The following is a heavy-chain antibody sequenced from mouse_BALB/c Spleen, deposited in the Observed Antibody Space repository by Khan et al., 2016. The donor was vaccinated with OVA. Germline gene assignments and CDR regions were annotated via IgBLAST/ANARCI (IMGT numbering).Heavy chain of an antibody. D-gene: IGHD2-3*01. Sequence: EVQLQESGPGLVKPSQSLSLTCTVTGYSITSDYAWNWIRQFPGNKLEWMGSISSSGSTNYNPALKSRISITRDTSKNQFFLQLTSVTTEDTATYYCARDGSRYNYAMDYWGQGTSVTVSS. V-gene: IGHV3-2*02. CDR1: GYSITSDYA. CDR2: ISSSGST. CDR3: ARDGSRYNYAMDY. J-gene: IGHJ4*01.